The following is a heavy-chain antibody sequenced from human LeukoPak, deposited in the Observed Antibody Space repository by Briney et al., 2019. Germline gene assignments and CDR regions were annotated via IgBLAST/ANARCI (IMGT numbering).Heavy chain of an antibody. D-gene: IGHD2-2*01. CDR3: ARRKRSGCSSTSCLLNWFDP. Sequence: ASAAPSLPFTVAGGSIMGYYWRWGRQPPGEGLEWIGYIYYSGSTNYNPSLKSRVTISVDTSKNQFSLRLSSVTAADTAVYYCARRKRSGCSSTSCLLNWFDPWGQGTLVTVSS. J-gene: IGHJ5*02. CDR1: GGSIMGYY. CDR2: IYYSGST. V-gene: IGHV4-59*12.